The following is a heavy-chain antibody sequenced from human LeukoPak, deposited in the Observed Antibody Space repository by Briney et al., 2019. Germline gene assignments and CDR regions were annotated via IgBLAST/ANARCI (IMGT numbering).Heavy chain of an antibody. D-gene: IGHD6-19*01. CDR3: ARGVNQWQVTRWYFDY. CDR1: GGSISSGGYY. Sequence: PSETLSLTCTVSGGSISSGGYYWSWIRQHPGTGLEWIGEINHSGSTNYSPSLKSRVTISVDTSKNQFSLKLSSVTAADTAVYYCARGVNQWQVTRWYFDYWGQGTLVTVSS. CDR2: INHSGST. V-gene: IGHV4-31*03. J-gene: IGHJ4*02.